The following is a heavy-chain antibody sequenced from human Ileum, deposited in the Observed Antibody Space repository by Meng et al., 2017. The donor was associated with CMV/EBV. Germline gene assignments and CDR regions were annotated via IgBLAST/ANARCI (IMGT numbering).Heavy chain of an antibody. CDR2: IKEDGSEM. CDR1: GFTFSNYY. V-gene: IGHV3-7*01. Sequence: GESLKISCAASGFTFSNYYMTWARQVPGKGLEWVANIKEDGSEMRYVDSVKGRFTISRDNAQNSLYLQMNSLRAEDTAVYYCARGDYYDSSGYPKGEYYYYYYGMDVWGQGTTVTVSS. J-gene: IGHJ6*02. D-gene: IGHD3-22*01. CDR3: ARGDYYDSSGYPKGEYYYYYYGMDV.